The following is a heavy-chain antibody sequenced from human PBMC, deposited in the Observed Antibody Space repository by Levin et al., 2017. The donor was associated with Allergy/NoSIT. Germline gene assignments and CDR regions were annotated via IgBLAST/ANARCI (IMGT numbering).Heavy chain of an antibody. V-gene: IGHV3-7*01. Sequence: GGSLRLSCVASGFTFSNFWMSWVRQAPGKGLEWVANVKQDGSDKYYVDSVKGRFTISRDNAKNSLSLQMDSLRAEDTAVYYCATDFLAYWGQGTPVTVSS. J-gene: IGHJ4*02. CDR2: VKQDGSDK. D-gene: IGHD3/OR15-3a*01. CDR1: GFTFSNFW. CDR3: ATDFLAY.